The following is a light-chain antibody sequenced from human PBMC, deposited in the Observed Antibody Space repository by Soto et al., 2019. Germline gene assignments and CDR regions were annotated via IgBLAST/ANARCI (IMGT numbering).Light chain of an antibody. Sequence: EIVMTQSPATLSVSPGERATLSCRASQSVSSNLAWYQQKPGQAPTLLIYGASTRATGIPARFSGSGSGTEFTLTISSLQSEDFAVYYGQQYNNWPWTFGQGTKVEIK. V-gene: IGKV3-15*01. CDR2: GAS. CDR3: QQYNNWPWT. CDR1: QSVSSN. J-gene: IGKJ1*01.